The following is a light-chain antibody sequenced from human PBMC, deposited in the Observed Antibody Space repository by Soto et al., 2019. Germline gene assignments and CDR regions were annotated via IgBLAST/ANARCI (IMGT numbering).Light chain of an antibody. V-gene: IGKV1-17*01. Sequence: DIQMTQSPSSLSASVGDRVTITCRASQGIRTDLTWYQQIPGKAPQRHIYAASRLQSGVPSRFSGSASGPEFTLPISSLQPEDFATYYRLQHNTYPRPFGQGTRLEIK. J-gene: IGKJ2*01. CDR3: LQHNTYPRP. CDR1: QGIRTD. CDR2: AAS.